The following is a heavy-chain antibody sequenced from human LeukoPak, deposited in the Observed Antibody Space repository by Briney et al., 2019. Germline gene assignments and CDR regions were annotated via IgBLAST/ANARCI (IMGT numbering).Heavy chain of an antibody. CDR2: TNHSGST. Sequence: SETLSLTCAVYGGSFSGYYWSWIRQPPGKGLEWIGETNHSGSTNYNPSLKSRVTISVDTSKNQFSLKLSSVTAADTAVYYCARYYYGSGSPWGQGTLVTVSS. J-gene: IGHJ4*02. CDR3: ARYYYGSGSP. V-gene: IGHV4-34*01. D-gene: IGHD3-10*01. CDR1: GGSFSGYY.